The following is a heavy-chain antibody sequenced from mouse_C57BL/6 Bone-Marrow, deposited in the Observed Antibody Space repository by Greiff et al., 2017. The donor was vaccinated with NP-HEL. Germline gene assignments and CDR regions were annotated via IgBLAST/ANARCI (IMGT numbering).Heavy chain of an antibody. CDR2: IYPGSGNT. CDR1: GYTFTDYY. CDR3: ARTYYGNSLAMVY. D-gene: IGHD2-10*01. J-gene: IGHJ4*01. Sequence: QVQLQQSGAELVRPGASVKLSCKASGYTFTDYYINWVKQRPGQGLEWIARIYPGSGNTYYNEKFKGKATLTAEKSSSTAYMQLSSLTSEDSAVYFCARTYYGNSLAMVYWGQGTSVTVSS. V-gene: IGHV1-76*01.